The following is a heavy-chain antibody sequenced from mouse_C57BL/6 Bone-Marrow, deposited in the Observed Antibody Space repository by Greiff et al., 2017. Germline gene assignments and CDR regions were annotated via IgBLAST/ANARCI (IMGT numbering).Heavy chain of an antibody. CDR1: GYSITSGYD. Sequence: VQLQQSGPGMVKPSQSLSLTCTVTGYSITSGYDWHWIRHFPGNKLEWMGYISYSGSTNYNPSLKSRISITHDTSKNHFFLKLNSVTTEDTATYYCARERESYYYGSSQGYFDVWGTGTTVTVSS. J-gene: IGHJ1*03. V-gene: IGHV3-1*01. D-gene: IGHD1-1*01. CDR2: ISYSGST. CDR3: ARERESYYYGSSQGYFDV.